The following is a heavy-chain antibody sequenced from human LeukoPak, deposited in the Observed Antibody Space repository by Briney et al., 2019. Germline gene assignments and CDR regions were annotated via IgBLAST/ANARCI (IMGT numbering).Heavy chain of an antibody. J-gene: IGHJ4*02. CDR3: ASFGGSGSYTQ. D-gene: IGHD3-10*01. CDR1: GFTFSDYY. CDR2: ISSSSSYT. V-gene: IGHV3-11*06. Sequence: PSGSLRLSCAASGFTFSDYYMSWLRQAPGKGLEWVSYISSSSSYTNYAYSVKGRFTISRDNAKNSLYLQMNSLRAEETAVYYCASFGGSGSYTQWGQGTLVTVSS.